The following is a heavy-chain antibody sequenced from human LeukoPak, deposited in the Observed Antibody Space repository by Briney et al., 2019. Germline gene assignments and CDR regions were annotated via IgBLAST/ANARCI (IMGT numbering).Heavy chain of an antibody. V-gene: IGHV1-18*01. CDR3: AREAGPRITSCYDY. CDR2: ISAYNGNT. CDR1: GYTFTSYC. D-gene: IGHD2-2*01. J-gene: IGHJ4*02. Sequence: ASVKVSCKASGYTFTSYCISWVRQAPGQGLEWMGWISAYNGNTNYAQKLHGSDTNTTDTYTSTAYVELRSLRSDDTAVYYCAREAGPRITSCYDYWGKGTLVTVSS.